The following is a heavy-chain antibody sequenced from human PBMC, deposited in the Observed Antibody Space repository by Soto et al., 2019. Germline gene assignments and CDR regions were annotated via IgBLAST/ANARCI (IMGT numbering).Heavy chain of an antibody. Sequence: QPGGSLRLSCAASGFTFSSYEMNWVRQAPGKGLEWVSYISSSGSTIYYADSVKGRFTISRDNAKNSLYLQMNSLRAEDTAVYYCARGLRGDNWFDPWGQGTLVTVSS. CDR1: GFTFSSYE. CDR2: ISSSGSTI. D-gene: IGHD3-16*01. J-gene: IGHJ5*02. CDR3: ARGLRGDNWFDP. V-gene: IGHV3-48*03.